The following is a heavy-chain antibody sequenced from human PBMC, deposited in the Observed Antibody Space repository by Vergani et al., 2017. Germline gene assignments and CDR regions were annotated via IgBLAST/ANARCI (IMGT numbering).Heavy chain of an antibody. J-gene: IGHJ4*02. CDR2: ISSGGST. CDR1: GFTVSSNY. Sequence: EVQLVESGGGLVQPGGSLRLSCAASGFTVSSNYMSWVRQAPGKGLEWVSVISSGGSTYYADSVKGRFTISRDNSKNTLYLQMNSLRAEDTAVYYCAKDPRRVVGATFEDYWGQGTLVTVSS. D-gene: IGHD1-26*01. V-gene: IGHV3-66*01. CDR3: AKDPRRVVGATFEDY.